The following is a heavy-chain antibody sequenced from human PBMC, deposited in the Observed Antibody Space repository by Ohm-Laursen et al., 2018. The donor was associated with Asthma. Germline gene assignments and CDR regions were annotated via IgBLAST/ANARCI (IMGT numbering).Heavy chain of an antibody. CDR1: GASITSNF. CDR3: ARDTVNAFEN. V-gene: IGHV4-59*01. Sequence: GTLSLTCAVSGASITSNFWGWIRQSPGSGLEWIGSMYYIGSPKYNPSLESRVTMSVDTSKNQFSLRLSSLTAADTAVYYCARDTVNAFENWGQGLMVTVSS. D-gene: IGHD4-17*01. CDR2: MYYIGSP. J-gene: IGHJ3*02.